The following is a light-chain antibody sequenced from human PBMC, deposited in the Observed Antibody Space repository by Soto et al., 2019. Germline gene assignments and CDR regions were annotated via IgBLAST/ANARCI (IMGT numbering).Light chain of an antibody. CDR3: QQYNSYPWT. Sequence: AIQLTQSPSSLSASVGDRVSITCRASQGISSALAWYQHKPGKAPKTLIYDASSLESGVPSRFSGSGSGTEFTLTISSLQPDDFATYYCQQYNSYPWTFGQGTKVDIK. V-gene: IGKV1-13*02. CDR1: QGISSA. J-gene: IGKJ1*01. CDR2: DAS.